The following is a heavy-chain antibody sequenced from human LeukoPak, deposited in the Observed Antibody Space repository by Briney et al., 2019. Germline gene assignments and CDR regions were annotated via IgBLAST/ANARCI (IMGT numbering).Heavy chain of an antibody. CDR2: ISSSTSYT. V-gene: IGHV3-11*05. D-gene: IGHD2-2*01. CDR1: GFTFSDYY. J-gene: IGHJ4*02. Sequence: PGGSLRLSCAASGFTFSDYYMSWIRQAPGKGLEWVSYISSSTSYTKYADSVKGRFTISGDNAKNSVYLQMNSLRVEDTAVYYCARGSGAAAHYFDYWGQGTLVTVSS. CDR3: ARGSGAAAHYFDY.